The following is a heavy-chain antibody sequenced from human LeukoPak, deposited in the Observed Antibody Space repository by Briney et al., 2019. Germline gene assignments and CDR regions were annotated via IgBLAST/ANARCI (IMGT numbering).Heavy chain of an antibody. CDR1: GYSITSNYY. J-gene: IGHJ4*02. CDR2: IHHGVST. D-gene: IGHD2-8*01. Sequence: SETLSLTCAVSGYSITSNYYWGWTRQPPGRGLEWIGSIHHGVSTFYNPSLKSRVTISVDTSNNHFSLRLTSVTAADTAVYYCARDRDDSTNYTPYYFDYWGQGALVAVSS. CDR3: ARDRDDSTNYTPYYFDY. V-gene: IGHV4-38-2*02.